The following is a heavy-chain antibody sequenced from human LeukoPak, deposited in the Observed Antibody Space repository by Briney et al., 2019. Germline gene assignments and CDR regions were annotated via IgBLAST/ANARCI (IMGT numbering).Heavy chain of an antibody. J-gene: IGHJ4*02. V-gene: IGHV1-24*01. D-gene: IGHD1-26*01. Sequence: PGASVKVSCKVSGYTLTELSMHWVRQAPGKGLEWMGGFDSEDGETIYAQKFQGRVTMTEDTSTDTAYMELSSLRSEDTAVYYCATDAVVGAPGVFDYWGQGTLVTVSS. CDR2: FDSEDGET. CDR3: ATDAVVGAPGVFDY. CDR1: GYTLTELS.